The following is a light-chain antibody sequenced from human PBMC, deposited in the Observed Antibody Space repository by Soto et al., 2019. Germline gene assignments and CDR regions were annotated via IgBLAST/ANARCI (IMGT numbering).Light chain of an antibody. CDR2: GAS. CDR3: QQYGGSPWT. J-gene: IGKJ1*01. Sequence: EIVLSQSPRTLSLSQGERATLSCRASQSVSSSSLAWYQQKPGQAPRLLIYGASSRATGIPDRFSGSGSGTDFTLTISRLEPEDFAVYYCQQYGGSPWTFGQGTKVDIK. V-gene: IGKV3-20*01. CDR1: QSVSSSS.